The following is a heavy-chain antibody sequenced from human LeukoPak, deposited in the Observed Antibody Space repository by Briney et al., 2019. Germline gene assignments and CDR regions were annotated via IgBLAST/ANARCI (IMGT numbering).Heavy chain of an antibody. CDR3: ARESHQLLYYYYYMDV. Sequence: SETLSLTCTVSGGSMTTRSYYWGWIRQSPGKGLEWIGHKYYSGSTYYNPSLKGRVSISVDTTIYQFSLSFSSVTAADTAVYYCARESHQLLYYYYYMDVWGKGTTVTISS. CDR1: GGSMTTRSYY. V-gene: IGHV4-39*07. CDR2: KYYSGST. D-gene: IGHD2-2*01. J-gene: IGHJ6*03.